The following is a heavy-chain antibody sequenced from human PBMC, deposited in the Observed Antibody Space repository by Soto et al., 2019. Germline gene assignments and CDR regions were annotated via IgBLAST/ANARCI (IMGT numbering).Heavy chain of an antibody. D-gene: IGHD2-21*02. Sequence: SETLSLTCTVSGVSISSGGYYWSWIRQHPGKGLEWIGNIYYSGRTYYNPSLKSRVILSVDTSKNHFSLTLRSVTAADSAMYYCASVIGGDSAYYFDFSCQGAVVTVTS. CDR3: ASVIGGDSAYYFDF. V-gene: IGHV4-31*03. J-gene: IGHJ4*02. CDR1: GVSISSGGYY. CDR2: IYYSGRT.